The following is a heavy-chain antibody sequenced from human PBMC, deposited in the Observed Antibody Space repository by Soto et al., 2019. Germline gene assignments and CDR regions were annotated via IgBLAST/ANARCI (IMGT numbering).Heavy chain of an antibody. J-gene: IGHJ6*02. Sequence: SETLSLTCAVYGGSFSGYFWSWIRQPPGKGLEWIGEINHSGSTNYNPSLKSRVTISVDTSKNQFSLKLSSVTAADTAVYYCARGRGYYYGSGVALGYYYYGMDVWGQGTTVTVSS. V-gene: IGHV4-34*01. CDR1: GGSFSGYF. D-gene: IGHD3-10*01. CDR2: INHSGST. CDR3: ARGRGYYYGSGVALGYYYYGMDV.